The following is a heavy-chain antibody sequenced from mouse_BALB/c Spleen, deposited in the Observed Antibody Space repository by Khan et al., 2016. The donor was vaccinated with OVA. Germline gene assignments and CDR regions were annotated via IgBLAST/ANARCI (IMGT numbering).Heavy chain of an antibody. CDR3: AGGRTY. CDR1: GYSITSDYA. J-gene: IGHJ3*01. Sequence: EVQLQESGPGLVKPSQSLSLTCTVTGYSITSDYAWNWIRQFPGNKLEWMGYITYSGSTSYTPSLKSRISITRDTSKNQFFLQLNSVTTEETATYYGAGGRTYWGQGTLVTVSA. D-gene: IGHD3-3*01. V-gene: IGHV3-2*02. CDR2: ITYSGST.